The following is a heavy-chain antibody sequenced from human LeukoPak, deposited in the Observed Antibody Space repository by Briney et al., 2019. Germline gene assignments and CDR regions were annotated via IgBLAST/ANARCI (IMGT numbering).Heavy chain of an antibody. CDR3: AIDGYSYGYYFDY. J-gene: IGHJ4*02. D-gene: IGHD5-18*01. V-gene: IGHV3-30*03. CDR2: ISSDGSNK. Sequence: GGSLRLSCAASGFSFSSYGMHWVRRAPGKGLEWVAIISSDGSNKYYADSVKGRFTISRDNSKNTLYLQMNSLRAEDTAVFYCAIDGYSYGYYFDYWGQGTLVTVSS. CDR1: GFSFSSYG.